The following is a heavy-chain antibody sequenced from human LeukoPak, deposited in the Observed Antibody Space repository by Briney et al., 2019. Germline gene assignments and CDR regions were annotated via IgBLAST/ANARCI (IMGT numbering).Heavy chain of an antibody. CDR3: ARERDYDLPDFDY. J-gene: IGHJ4*02. D-gene: IGHD3-22*01. CDR1: GGSISSYY. Sequence: SETLSLTCTVSGGSISSYYWSWIRQPPGKGLEWIGYIYYSGSTNYNPSLKSRVTISVDTSKNQFTLKLSSVTAADTAVYYCARERDYDLPDFDYWGQGTLVTVSS. V-gene: IGHV4-59*01. CDR2: IYYSGST.